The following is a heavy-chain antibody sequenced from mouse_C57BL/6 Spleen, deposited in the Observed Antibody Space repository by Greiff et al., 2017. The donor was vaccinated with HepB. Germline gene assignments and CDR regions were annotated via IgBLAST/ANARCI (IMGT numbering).Heavy chain of an antibody. CDR2: ISSGSSTI. CDR3: ARDFAVVARYFDV. Sequence: DVMLVESGGGLVKPGGSLKLSCAASGFTFSDYGMHWVRQAPEKGLEWVAYISSGSSTIYYADTVKGRFTISRDNAKNTLFLQMTSLRSEDTAMYYCARDFAVVARYFDVWGTGTTVTVSS. D-gene: IGHD1-1*01. V-gene: IGHV5-17*01. CDR1: GFTFSDYG. J-gene: IGHJ1*03.